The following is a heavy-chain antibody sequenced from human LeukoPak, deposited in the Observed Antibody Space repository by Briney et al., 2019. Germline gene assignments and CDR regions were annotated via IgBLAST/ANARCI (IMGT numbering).Heavy chain of an antibody. CDR2: ISAYNGNT. Sequence: ASVKGSCKASGYTFTSYGISWVRQSPGQGLEWMGWISAYNGNTNYAQKLQGRVTMNTDTSTSTAYMELRSLRSDDTAVYYCARAGYYDSSGYTNFDYWGRGTLVTVSS. J-gene: IGHJ4*02. CDR3: ARAGYYDSSGYTNFDY. V-gene: IGHV1-18*01. D-gene: IGHD3-22*01. CDR1: GYTFTSYG.